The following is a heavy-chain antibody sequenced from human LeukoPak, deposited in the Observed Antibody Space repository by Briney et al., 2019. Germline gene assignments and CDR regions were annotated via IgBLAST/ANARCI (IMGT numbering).Heavy chain of an antibody. V-gene: IGHV3-33*01. CDR3: AREAAWGNWYFDH. CDR1: GFTFSRHG. Sequence: PGGSLRLSCAASGFTFSRHGMHWVRQAPGKGLEWVAVIGDTGRAKYYADSVEGRFTASRDNFKNTLYLEMNSLGYDDTALYYCAREAAWGNWYFDHWGRGTLVTVSS. J-gene: IGHJ2*01. D-gene: IGHD3-16*01. CDR2: IGDTGRAK.